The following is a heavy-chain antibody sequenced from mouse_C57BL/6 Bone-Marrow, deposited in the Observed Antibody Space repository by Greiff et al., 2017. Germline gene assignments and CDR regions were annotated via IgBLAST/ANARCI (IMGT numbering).Heavy chain of an antibody. CDR2: ISYDGSN. D-gene: IGHD3-3*01. Sequence: EVQLQQSGPGLVKPSQSLSITCSVTGYSITSGYYWNWIRQFPGNNLEWMGYISYDGSNDYKPSLKNRITITRDTSKNQFFLKLNSVTTDDTATYYCARDGYPGDIDVWGTGTTVTVSS. CDR1: GYSITSGYY. J-gene: IGHJ1*03. V-gene: IGHV3-6*01. CDR3: ARDGYPGDIDV.